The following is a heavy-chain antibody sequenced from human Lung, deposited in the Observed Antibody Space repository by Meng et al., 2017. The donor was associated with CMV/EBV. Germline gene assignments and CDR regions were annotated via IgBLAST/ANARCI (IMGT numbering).Heavy chain of an antibody. V-gene: IGHV4-30-4*01. CDR2: MDYRGST. CDR3: ARGELLWDY. Sequence: QVHLQESGPGLVKPSQTLSLTCTGSGDSISSGEYFWSWIRQPPGKGLEWIGYMDYRGSTFYNPSLKSRVTISVDTSKNQFSLKLSSVTAADTAVYFCARGELLWDYWGQGTLVTVSS. CDR1: GDSISSGEYF. J-gene: IGHJ4*02. D-gene: IGHD2-2*01.